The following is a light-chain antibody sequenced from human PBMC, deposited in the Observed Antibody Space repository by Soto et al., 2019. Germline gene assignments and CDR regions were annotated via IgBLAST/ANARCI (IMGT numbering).Light chain of an antibody. CDR1: TGAVTNNLY. J-gene: IGLJ2*01. V-gene: IGLV7-46*01. CDR2: DTS. CDR3: MLAYNGVGDVV. Sequence: QAVVTQEPSLTVSPGGTVTLTCGSSTGAVTNNLYPYWFQQKPGQAPRTLIYDTSNKHSWTPARFSGSLLGGKAALTLSGAQPEDEAEYYCMLAYNGVGDVVFGGGTKLTVL.